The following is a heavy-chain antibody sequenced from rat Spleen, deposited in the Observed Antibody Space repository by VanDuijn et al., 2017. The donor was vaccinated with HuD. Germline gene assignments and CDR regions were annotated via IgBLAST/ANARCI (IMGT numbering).Heavy chain of an antibody. CDR1: GFTFSSYV. D-gene: IGHD5-1*01. V-gene: IGHV5-43*01. CDR3: AREANWERYFDY. Sequence: EVQLVESGGGLVQPGSSLKVSYVASGFTFSSYVMHWFRQAPENGIEWLAYINTDSSRTHYAETVKGRFTISRDNAKNTVDMQLSSLRSEDTAMYFCAREANWERYFDYWGQGVMVTVSS. CDR2: INTDSSRT. J-gene: IGHJ2*01.